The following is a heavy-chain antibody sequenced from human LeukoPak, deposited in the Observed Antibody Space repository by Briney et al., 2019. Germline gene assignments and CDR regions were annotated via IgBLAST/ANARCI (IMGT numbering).Heavy chain of an antibody. CDR2: ISGSGGST. V-gene: IGHV3-23*01. CDR3: AKDGVGYYGSGSYHY. D-gene: IGHD3-10*01. J-gene: IGHJ4*02. Sequence: GGSLRLSCAASGFTFSSYAMSWVRQAPGKGLEWVSAISGSGGSTYYADSVKGRFTISRDNSKNTLYLQMNSLRAEDTALYYCAKDGVGYYGSGSYHYWGQGTLVNVSS. CDR1: GFTFSSYA.